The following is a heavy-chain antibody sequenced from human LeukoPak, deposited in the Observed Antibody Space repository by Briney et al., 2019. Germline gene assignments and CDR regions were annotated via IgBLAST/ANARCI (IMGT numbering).Heavy chain of an antibody. Sequence: PGGSLRLSCAASGFTFSRSALHWVRQAPGKGLEWVSAISGSGGSTYYADSVKGRFTISRDNSKNTLYLQMNSLRAEDTAVYYCAKRTPSSYSGSYFKFLVDYWGQGTLVTVSS. V-gene: IGHV3-23*01. CDR3: AKRTPSSYSGSYFKFLVDY. CDR1: GFTFSRSA. CDR2: ISGSGGST. J-gene: IGHJ4*02. D-gene: IGHD1-26*01.